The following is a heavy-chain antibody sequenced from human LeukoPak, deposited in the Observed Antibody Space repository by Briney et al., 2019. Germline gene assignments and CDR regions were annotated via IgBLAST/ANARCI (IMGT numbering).Heavy chain of an antibody. CDR1: GGSISSSNW. Sequence: PSETLSLTCAVSGGSISSSNWWSWVRQPPGKGLEWIGEIYHSGSTNYNPSLKSRVTISVDKSKNQFSLKLSSVTAADTAVYYCARAPAGIAVAGIGWFDPWGQGTLVTVSS. CDR3: ARAPAGIAVAGIGWFDP. CDR2: IYHSGST. J-gene: IGHJ5*02. D-gene: IGHD6-19*01. V-gene: IGHV4-4*02.